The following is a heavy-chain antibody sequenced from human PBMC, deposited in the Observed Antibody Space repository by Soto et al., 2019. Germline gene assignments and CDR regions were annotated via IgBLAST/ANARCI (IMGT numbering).Heavy chain of an antibody. D-gene: IGHD6-19*01. V-gene: IGHV6-1*01. CDR1: GDSVSSNAAA. CDR3: ARGVAGSGFDL. CDR2: TYYRSNWRH. Sequence: SQTLSLTCAISGDSVSSNAAAWNWIRSSPSRGLEWLGRTYYRSNWRHDYAVSVRSRITVNPDTSKNHFSLQLNSVTPDDTAVYYCARGVAGSGFDLWGQGTLVTVSS. J-gene: IGHJ4*02.